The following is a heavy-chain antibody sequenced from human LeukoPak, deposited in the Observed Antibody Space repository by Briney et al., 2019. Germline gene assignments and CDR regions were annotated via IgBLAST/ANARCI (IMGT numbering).Heavy chain of an antibody. Sequence: SETLSLTCTVSGGSISSSSYYWVWIRQPPGKGLEWIGSIYYSGSTYYNPSLKSRVTISVDTSKNQFSLKLSSVTAADTAVYYCARWTSAVPAAALVFFNAFDIWGQGTMVTVSS. CDR2: IYYSGST. V-gene: IGHV4-39*07. CDR1: GGSISSSSYY. CDR3: ARWTSAVPAAALVFFNAFDI. D-gene: IGHD2-2*01. J-gene: IGHJ3*02.